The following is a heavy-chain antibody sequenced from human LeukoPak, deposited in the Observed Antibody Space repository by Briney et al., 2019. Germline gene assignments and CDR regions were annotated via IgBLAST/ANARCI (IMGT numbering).Heavy chain of an antibody. CDR2: IYWDDEK. Sequence: SGPTLVNPTQTLTLTCTFSGFSVSTSGVGVGWIRQPPGKALEWLALIYWDDEKRYSPSLKSRLTITKDTSKNQKVLTMTNMDPVDTATYYCACSGRTDPLFDYWGQGTLVTVSS. J-gene: IGHJ4*02. CDR3: ACSGRTDPLFDY. V-gene: IGHV2-5*02. D-gene: IGHD1-26*01. CDR1: GFSVSTSGVG.